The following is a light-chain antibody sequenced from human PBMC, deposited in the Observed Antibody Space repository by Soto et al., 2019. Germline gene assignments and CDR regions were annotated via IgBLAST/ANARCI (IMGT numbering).Light chain of an antibody. V-gene: IGKV1-39*01. J-gene: IGKJ4*01. CDR1: QSITTY. CDR2: AAS. CDR3: QPIYSAPLT. Sequence: DIQMTQSPSSLSASVGDRVTITCRASQSITTYLNWYRQKPGKAPKLLIYAASSLQSGVPSRFSGSGSETEFTLSISSLQPEEFATYFCQPIYSAPLTFGGGTKVDIK.